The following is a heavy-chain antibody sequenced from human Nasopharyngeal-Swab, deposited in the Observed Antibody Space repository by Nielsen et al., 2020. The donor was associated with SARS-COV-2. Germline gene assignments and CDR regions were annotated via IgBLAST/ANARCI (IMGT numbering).Heavy chain of an antibody. CDR2: ISGSGGST. CDR3: AKDRFFAGSSCGGY. D-gene: IGHD6-13*01. Sequence: GASLQISCAASGFTFSSYAMSWVRQAPGKGLEWVSAISGSGGSTYYADSVKGRFTISRDNSKNTLYLQMNSLRAEDTAVYYCAKDRFFAGSSCGGYWGQGTLVTVSS. J-gene: IGHJ4*02. CDR1: GFTFSSYA. V-gene: IGHV3-23*01.